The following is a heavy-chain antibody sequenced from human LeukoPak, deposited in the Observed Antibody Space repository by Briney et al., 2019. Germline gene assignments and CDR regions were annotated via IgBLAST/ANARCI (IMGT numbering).Heavy chain of an antibody. J-gene: IGHJ4*02. Sequence: GGSLRLSCAASGFTFSSYWMSWVRQAPGKGLEWVSVIYSGGSTYYADSVKGRFTISRDNSKNTLYLQMNSLRAEDTAVYYCARTKDYGDYVGLWGQGTLVTVSS. CDR1: GFTFSSYW. D-gene: IGHD4-17*01. V-gene: IGHV3-66*01. CDR3: ARTKDYGDYVGL. CDR2: IYSGGST.